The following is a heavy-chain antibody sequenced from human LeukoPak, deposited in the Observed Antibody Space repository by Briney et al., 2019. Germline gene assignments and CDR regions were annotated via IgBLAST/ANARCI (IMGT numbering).Heavy chain of an antibody. D-gene: IGHD5-18*01. Sequence: SETLSLTCTVSGGSISSSSYYWGWIRQPPGKGLEWIGTIYYSGSTYYNPSLKSRVTISVDTSKNQFSLKLSSVTAADTAVYYCARLYAAMVGRYFDYWGQGTLVTVSS. CDR1: GGSISSSSYY. J-gene: IGHJ4*02. V-gene: IGHV4-39*01. CDR2: IYYSGST. CDR3: ARLYAAMVGRYFDY.